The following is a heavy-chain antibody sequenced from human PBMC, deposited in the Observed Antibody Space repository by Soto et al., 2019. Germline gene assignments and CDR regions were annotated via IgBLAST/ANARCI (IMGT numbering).Heavy chain of an antibody. CDR2: IIPIFGTA. CDR1: GGTFSSYA. J-gene: IGHJ6*02. CDR3: AMAYCSSTSCYTDYYYGMDV. V-gene: IGHV1-69*13. Sequence: SVKVSCKASGGTFSSYAISWVRQAPGQGLEWMGGIIPIFGTANYAQKFQGRVTITADESTSTAYMELSSLRSEDTAVYYCAMAYCSSTSCYTDYYYGMDVWGQGTTVTAP. D-gene: IGHD2-2*02.